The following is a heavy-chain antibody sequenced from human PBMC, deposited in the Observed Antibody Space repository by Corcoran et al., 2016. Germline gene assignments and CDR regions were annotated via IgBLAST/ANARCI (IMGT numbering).Heavy chain of an antibody. CDR1: GGSISSYY. V-gene: IGHV4-59*01. CDR2: IYYSGST. J-gene: IGHJ4*02. Sequence: QVQLQESGPGLVKPSETLSLTCTVSGGSISSYYWSWIRQPPGKGLEWIGYIYYSGSTNYNPSLKSRVTISVDTSKNQFSLKLSAVTAADTAVYYCAGKYSSSSPFDYWGQGTLVTVSS. CDR3: AGKYSSSSPFDY. D-gene: IGHD6-13*01.